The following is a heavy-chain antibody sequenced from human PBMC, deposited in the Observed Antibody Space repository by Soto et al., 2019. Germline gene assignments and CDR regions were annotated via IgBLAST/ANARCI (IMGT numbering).Heavy chain of an antibody. CDR1: GGSFSGYY. V-gene: IGHV4-34*01. J-gene: IGHJ4*02. Sequence: SETLSLTCAVYGGSFSGYYWSWIRQPPGKGLEWIGEINHSGSTNYNPSLKSRVTISVDTSKNQFSLKLSSVTAADTAVYYCARDQYYGSGSYYQWVIDYWGQGTLVTVSS. CDR3: ARDQYYGSGSYYQWVIDY. D-gene: IGHD3-10*01. CDR2: INHSGST.